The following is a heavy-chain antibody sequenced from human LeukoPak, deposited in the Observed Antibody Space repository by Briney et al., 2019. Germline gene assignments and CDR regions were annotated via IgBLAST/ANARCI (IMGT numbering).Heavy chain of an antibody. J-gene: IGHJ6*03. CDR2: IYYSGST. V-gene: IGHV4-59*12. CDR3: ASQYSSSWSYMDV. CDR1: GGSISSYY. D-gene: IGHD6-13*01. Sequence: SETLSLTCTVSGGSISSYYWSWIRQPLGKGLEWIGYIYYSGSTNYNPSLKSRVTISVDTSKNQFSLKLSSVTAADTAVYYCASQYSSSWSYMDVWGKGTTVTVSS.